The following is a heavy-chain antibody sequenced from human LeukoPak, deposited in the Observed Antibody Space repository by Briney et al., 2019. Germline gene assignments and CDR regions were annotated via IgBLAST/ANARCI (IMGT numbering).Heavy chain of an antibody. CDR2: ISSDGSST. V-gene: IGHV3-74*01. Sequence: GGSLRLSCAASGFTFSSYWMHWVRQAPGKGLVWVSRISSDGSSTTYADSVKGRFTISRDNAKNTLYLQMNSLRAEDTAVYYCARAVYGYWVDYWGQGTLATVSS. CDR3: ARAVYGYWVDY. D-gene: IGHD6-25*01. J-gene: IGHJ4*02. CDR1: GFTFSSYW.